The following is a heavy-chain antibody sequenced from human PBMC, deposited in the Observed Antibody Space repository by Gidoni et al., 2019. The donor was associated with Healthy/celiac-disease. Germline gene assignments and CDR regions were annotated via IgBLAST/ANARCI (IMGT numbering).Heavy chain of an antibody. V-gene: IGHV4-4*02. CDR3: ARDWDPGYGDYNPPNN. CDR2: ST. Sequence: STNYNPSLKSRVTISVDKSKNQFSLKLSSVTAADTAVYYCARDWDPGYGDYNPPNNWGQGTLVTVSS. J-gene: IGHJ4*02. D-gene: IGHD4-17*01.